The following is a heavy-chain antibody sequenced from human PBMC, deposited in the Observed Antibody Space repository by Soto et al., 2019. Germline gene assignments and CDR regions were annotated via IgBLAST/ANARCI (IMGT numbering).Heavy chain of an antibody. CDR2: FSLSGTT. CDR1: GASIAGSSY. CDR3: ARGMTPPGAPAWYYFDS. V-gene: IGHV4-4*07. D-gene: IGHD2-8*02. J-gene: IGHJ4*03. Sequence: SETLSLTCSVSGASIAGSSYWSWIRQPAGKGLEWIGRFSLSGTTNYSPSLRSRVTMSADVSKNQFSLRLTSVTAADTALYYCARGMTPPGAPAWYYFDSWGQGNTVTVCS.